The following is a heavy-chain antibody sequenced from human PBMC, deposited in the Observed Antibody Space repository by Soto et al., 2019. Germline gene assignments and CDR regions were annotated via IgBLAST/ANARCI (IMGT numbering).Heavy chain of an antibody. V-gene: IGHV3-23*01. CDR2: ISGSGGST. J-gene: IGHJ6*02. CDR3: AKGAGLEYCSGGSCYSRGRDYYYYYGMDV. CDR1: GFTFSSYA. Sequence: PGGSLRLSCAASGFTFSSYAMSWVRQAPGKGLEWVSAISGSGGSTYYADSVKGRFTISRDNSKNTLYLQMNSLRAEDTAVYYCAKGAGLEYCSGGSCYSRGRDYYYYYGMDVWGQGTTVTVSS. D-gene: IGHD2-15*01.